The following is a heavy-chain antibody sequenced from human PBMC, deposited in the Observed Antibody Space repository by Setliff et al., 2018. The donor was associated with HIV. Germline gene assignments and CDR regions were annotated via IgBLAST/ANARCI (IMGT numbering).Heavy chain of an antibody. D-gene: IGHD2-21*02. J-gene: IGHJ5*02. V-gene: IGHV1-24*01. CDR3: ATDDGVVTAHNWFDP. Sequence: ASVKVSCKVSGSTLTELSMHWVRQAPGKGLEWMGSFDPEDGETIYAQKFQGRVTMTEDTSTDTAYMELSSLRSDDTAVYYCATDDGVVTAHNWFDPWGQGTLVTVSS. CDR1: GSTLTELS. CDR2: FDPEDGET.